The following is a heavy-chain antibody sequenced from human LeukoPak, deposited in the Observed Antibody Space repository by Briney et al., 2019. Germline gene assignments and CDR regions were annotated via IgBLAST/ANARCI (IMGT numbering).Heavy chain of an antibody. V-gene: IGHV1-2*02. CDR1: GYTFTGYY. CDR3: ARDELGTLYYYYGMDV. D-gene: IGHD7-27*01. J-gene: IGHJ6*02. CDR2: INPNSGGT. Sequence: GASVKVSCKASGYTFTGYYMHWVRQAPGQGLEWMGWINPNSGGTNYAQKFQDRVTMTRGTSISTAYMELSRLRSDDTAVYYCARDELGTLYYYYGMDVWGQGTTVTVSS.